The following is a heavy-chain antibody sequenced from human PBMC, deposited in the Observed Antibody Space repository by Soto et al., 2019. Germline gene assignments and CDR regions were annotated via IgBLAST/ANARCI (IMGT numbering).Heavy chain of an antibody. Sequence: HPGGSLRLSCATSGFTVSSSYMIWVRQAPGMGLEWVSVILTGGGTHYADSVKGRFTDSRDNSQNTVYHQMNNLRDEDTATYYCPRGYWRLREYYYFDCWGQGTLVTVSS. D-gene: IGHD2-8*02. CDR2: ILTGGGT. V-gene: IGHV3-53*01. J-gene: IGHJ4*02. CDR1: GFTVSSSY. CDR3: PRGYWRLREYYYFDC.